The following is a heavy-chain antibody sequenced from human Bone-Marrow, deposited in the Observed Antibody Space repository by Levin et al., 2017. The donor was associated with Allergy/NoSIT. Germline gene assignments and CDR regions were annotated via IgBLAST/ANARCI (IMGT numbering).Heavy chain of an antibody. J-gene: IGHJ4*02. D-gene: IGHD3-9*01. CDR3: AKDSNVMTGYCDS. Sequence: GESLKISCEATGFIFRDYGMHWVRQAPGKGLEWVASVWYDGSNHYYADSVKGRFTISRDNSKNMIYLKMNSLRVDDAALYYCAKDSNVMTGYCDSWGQGSRVIVSS. V-gene: IGHV3-33*03. CDR2: VWYDGSNH. CDR1: GFIFRDYG.